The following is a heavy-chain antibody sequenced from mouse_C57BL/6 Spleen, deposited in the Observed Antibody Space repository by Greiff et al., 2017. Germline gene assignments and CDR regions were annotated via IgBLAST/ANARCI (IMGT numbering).Heavy chain of an antibody. CDR1: GFNFTDYS. V-gene: IGHV14-2*01. D-gene: IGHD2-1*01. J-gene: IGHJ2*01. Sequence: VQLQQSEAELVKPGASVKLSCKASGFNFTDYSIHWVKQRTEQGLEWIGKIDPADGDTKYAPKFKGKATMTVDTSSSTAYLQLSSLTSEDTAVYYCARVGGNDYFDYWGQGTTLTVSS. CDR3: ARVGGNDYFDY. CDR2: IDPADGDT.